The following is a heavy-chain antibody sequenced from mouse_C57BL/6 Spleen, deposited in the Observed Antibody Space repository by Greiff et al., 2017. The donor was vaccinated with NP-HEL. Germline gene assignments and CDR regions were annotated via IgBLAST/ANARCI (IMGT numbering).Heavy chain of an antibody. CDR3: ARRAYYYGSSYDAMDY. D-gene: IGHD1-1*01. Sequence: QVQLQQSGAELVMPGASVKLSCKASGYTFTSYWMHWVKQRPGQGLEWIGEIDPSDSYTNYNQKFKGKSTLTVDKSSSTAYMQLSSLTSEDSAVYYCARRAYYYGSSYDAMDYWGQGTSVTVSS. V-gene: IGHV1-69*01. CDR1: GYTFTSYW. J-gene: IGHJ4*01. CDR2: IDPSDSYT.